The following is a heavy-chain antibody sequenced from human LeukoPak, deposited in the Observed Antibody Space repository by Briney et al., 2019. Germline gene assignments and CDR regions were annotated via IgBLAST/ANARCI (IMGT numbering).Heavy chain of an antibody. J-gene: IGHJ4*02. Sequence: GGSLRLSCVASGFTFSSYWMHWVRQAPGKGLVWVSHINSDGSSTTYADSVKGRFTISRDNAKNTLYLQMNTLRAEDTAVYYCARDSLGFDYWGQGTPVTVSS. CDR1: GFTFSSYW. CDR2: INSDGSST. CDR3: ARDSLGFDY. V-gene: IGHV3-74*01.